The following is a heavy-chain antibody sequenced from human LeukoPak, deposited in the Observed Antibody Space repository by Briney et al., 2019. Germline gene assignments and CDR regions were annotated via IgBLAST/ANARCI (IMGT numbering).Heavy chain of an antibody. CDR1: GFTFSSYA. V-gene: IGHV3-23*01. D-gene: IGHD6-13*01. CDR3: AKDLYSMVSEYYFDY. Sequence: GGSLRLSCAASGFTFSSYAMSWVRQAPGKGLEWVSAISGSGGSTYYADSVKGRITISRDNSKNTLYLQMNSLRAEDTAVYYCAKDLYSMVSEYYFDYWGQGTLVTVSS. J-gene: IGHJ4*02. CDR2: ISGSGGST.